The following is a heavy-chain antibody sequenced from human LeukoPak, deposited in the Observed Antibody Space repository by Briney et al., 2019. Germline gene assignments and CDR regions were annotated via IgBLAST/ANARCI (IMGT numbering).Heavy chain of an antibody. CDR2: IYYSGST. J-gene: IGHJ6*02. CDR3: ARDRIQLGYYYYYGMDV. Sequence: SETLSLTCTVSGGSISSGDYYWSWIRQPPGKGLEWIGYIYYSGSTYYNPSLKSRVTISVDTSKNQFSLKLSSVTAADTAVYYCARDRIQLGYYYYYGMDVWGQGTTVTVSS. V-gene: IGHV4-30-4*01. CDR1: GGSISSGDYY. D-gene: IGHD5-18*01.